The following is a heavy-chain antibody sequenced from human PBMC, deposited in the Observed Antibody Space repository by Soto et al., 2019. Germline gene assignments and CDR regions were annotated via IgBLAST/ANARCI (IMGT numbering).Heavy chain of an antibody. J-gene: IGHJ4*02. D-gene: IGHD1-26*01. CDR1: GFTFSSYG. CDR3: AKEGGLSGRYFTPAFFDY. V-gene: IGHV3-30*18. CDR2: ISYDGSNK. Sequence: GGSLRLSCAASGFTFSSYGMHWVRQAPGKGLEWVAVISYDGSNKYYADSVKGRFTISRDNSKNTLYLQMNSLRAEDTAVYYCAKEGGLSGRYFTPAFFDYCGQGTLVTVYS.